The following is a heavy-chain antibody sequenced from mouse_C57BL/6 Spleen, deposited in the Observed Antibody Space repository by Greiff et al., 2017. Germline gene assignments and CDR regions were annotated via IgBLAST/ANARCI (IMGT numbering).Heavy chain of an antibody. CDR1: GYAFSSSW. D-gene: IGHD4-1*01. CDR3: ATLANWDGGYYFDY. Sequence: QVQLQQSGPELVKPGASVKISCKASGYAFSSSWMNWVKQRPGKGLEWIGRIYPGDGDTNYNGKFKGKATLTADKSSSTAYMQLRSLTSEDSAVYFCATLANWDGGYYFDYWGQGTTLTVSS. V-gene: IGHV1-82*01. CDR2: IYPGDGDT. J-gene: IGHJ2*01.